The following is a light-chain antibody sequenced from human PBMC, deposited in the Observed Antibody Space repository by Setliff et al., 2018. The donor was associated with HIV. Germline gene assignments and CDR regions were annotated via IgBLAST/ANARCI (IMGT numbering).Light chain of an antibody. Sequence: SYELTQPPSVSVAPGKTARITCGGHNIGSKTVHWYQQKPGQAPVLVIYYDSARPSGIPERFSGSNSGNTATLINSRVEAGDEADYYCQVWDSSSDHPGSVFGTGTKVTVL. V-gene: IGLV3-21*04. CDR2: YDS. CDR3: QVWDSSSDHPGSV. J-gene: IGLJ1*01. CDR1: NIGSKT.